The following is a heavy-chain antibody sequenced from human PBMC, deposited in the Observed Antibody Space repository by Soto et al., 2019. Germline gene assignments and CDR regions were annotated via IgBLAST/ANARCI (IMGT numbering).Heavy chain of an antibody. CDR3: ASPSYYDSSGYLGMDV. J-gene: IGHJ6*02. CDR2: IIPIFGTA. Sequence: QVQLVQSGAEVKKPGSSVKVSCKASGGTFSSYAISWVRQAPGQGLEWMGGIIPIFGTANYAQKFQGRVTITADKSTSTADMELSSLRSADTAVYYCASPSYYDSSGYLGMDVWGQGTTVTVSS. CDR1: GGTFSSYA. D-gene: IGHD3-22*01. V-gene: IGHV1-69*06.